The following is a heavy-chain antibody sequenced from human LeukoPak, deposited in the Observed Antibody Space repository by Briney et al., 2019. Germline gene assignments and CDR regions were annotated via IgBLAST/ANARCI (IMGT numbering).Heavy chain of an antibody. Sequence: GGSLRLSCAASGFTFSSYAMSWVRQAPGKGLEWVSTISGSGGRKHYADSVEGRFTISRDNSKNTVYLQMNSLRAEDTAIYYCAKLTSASGAYGVDVWGQGTTVTVSS. D-gene: IGHD3-10*01. V-gene: IGHV3-23*01. CDR1: GFTFSSYA. CDR3: AKLTSASGAYGVDV. CDR2: ISGSGGRK. J-gene: IGHJ6*02.